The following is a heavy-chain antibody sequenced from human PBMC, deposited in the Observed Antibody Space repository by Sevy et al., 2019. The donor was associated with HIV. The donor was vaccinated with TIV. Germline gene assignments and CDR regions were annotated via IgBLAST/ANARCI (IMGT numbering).Heavy chain of an antibody. V-gene: IGHV3-33*06. CDR1: GFTFSSHG. D-gene: IGHD4-4*01. CDR2: IWYDGSNK. J-gene: IGHJ4*02. CDR3: AKDKDYSNYLPDY. Sequence: GGSLRLSCAASGFTFSSHGMHWVRQAPGKGLEWVAVIWYDGSNKYYADSVKSRFTISRDDSKSTLFLQINSLRAEDTAVYFCAKDKDYSNYLPDYWGQGTLVTVSS.